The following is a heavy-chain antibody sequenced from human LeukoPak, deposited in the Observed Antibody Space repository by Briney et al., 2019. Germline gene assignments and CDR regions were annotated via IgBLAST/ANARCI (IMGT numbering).Heavy chain of an antibody. CDR3: VSGIASAGTEPGP. V-gene: IGHV3-7*01. J-gene: IGHJ5*02. D-gene: IGHD6-13*01. Sequence: GGSLRLSCAASGFTFSSHWMNWVRQAPGEGLEWVANIKQDGSQKDYVDSVKGRFTISRDNAKNSLYLQMNNLRAEDTAVYYCVSGIASAGTEPGPWGQGTLVTVSS. CDR2: IKQDGSQK. CDR1: GFTFSSHW.